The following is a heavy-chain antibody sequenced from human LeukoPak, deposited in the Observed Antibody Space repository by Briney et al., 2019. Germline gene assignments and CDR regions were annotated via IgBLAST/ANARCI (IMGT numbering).Heavy chain of an antibody. Sequence: VGSLRLSCAASGITFGNYWMHWVRQAPGKGLVWVSRINTDGSSTNYADSVKGRFTISRDNAKNTLYLQMNSLRAEDTAVYYCAGWNAFDIWGQGTMVTVSS. D-gene: IGHD1-1*01. CDR3: AGWNAFDI. V-gene: IGHV3-74*01. J-gene: IGHJ3*02. CDR1: GITFGNYW. CDR2: INTDGSST.